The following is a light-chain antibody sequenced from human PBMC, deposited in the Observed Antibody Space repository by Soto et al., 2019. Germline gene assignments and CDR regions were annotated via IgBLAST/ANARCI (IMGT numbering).Light chain of an antibody. V-gene: IGLV2-14*03. CDR3: ASYTTSSTWV. CDR2: DVS. CDR1: SSDVGGYNF. J-gene: IGLJ3*02. Sequence: QSVLTQPASVSGSPGQSITISCTGTSSDVGGYNFVSWFQQHPGKTPKLINFDVSNRPSGVSNRFSGSKSGNTASLTISGLLAGDEADYYCASYTTSSTWVFGGGTKLTVL.